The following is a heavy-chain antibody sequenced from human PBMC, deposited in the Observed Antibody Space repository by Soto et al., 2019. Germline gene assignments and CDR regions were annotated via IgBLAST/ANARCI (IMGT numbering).Heavy chain of an antibody. CDR2: MSGSGGST. CDR3: AAPYCSGSSCYCGLLGY. D-gene: IGHD2-15*01. V-gene: IGHV3-23*01. CDR1: GSTFSSYA. Sequence: EVQLLESGGGLVQPGGSLRLSCAASGSTFSSYAMSWVRQAPGKGLEWVSAMSGSGGSTYYAVSVKGRFTISRDNSKNTQYLQMNSLRAEDTAVYYCAAPYCSGSSCYCGLLGYWGQGSLVTVSP. J-gene: IGHJ4*02.